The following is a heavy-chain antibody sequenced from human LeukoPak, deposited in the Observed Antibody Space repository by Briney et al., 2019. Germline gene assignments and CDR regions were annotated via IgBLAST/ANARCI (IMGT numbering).Heavy chain of an antibody. D-gene: IGHD6-13*01. J-gene: IGHJ4*02. V-gene: IGHV3-30*02. Sequence: GGSLRLSCAASGFTFSSYGMHWVRQAPGKGLEWVAFIRYDGSNKYYADSVKGRFTISRDNSKNTLYLQMNSLGAEDTAVYYCAKSLGQQLALDYWGQGTLVTVSS. CDR2: IRYDGSNK. CDR3: AKSLGQQLALDY. CDR1: GFTFSSYG.